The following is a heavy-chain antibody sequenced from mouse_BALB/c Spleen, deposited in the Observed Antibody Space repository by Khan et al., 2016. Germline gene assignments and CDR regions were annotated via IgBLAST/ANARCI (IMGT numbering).Heavy chain of an antibody. J-gene: IGHJ3*01. V-gene: IGHV3-8*02. CDR3: ARANRNDVWFAY. CDR1: GDSITSGY. D-gene: IGHD2-14*01. CDR2: INYSGST. Sequence: EVQLQESGPSLVKPSQTLSLTCSVTGDSITSGYWNWIRKFPGNKLEYMGYINYSGSTHYNPSLKSRISITRDTSKNQYYLQLNSGTTEDIATYYCARANRNDVWFAYWGQGTLVTVSA.